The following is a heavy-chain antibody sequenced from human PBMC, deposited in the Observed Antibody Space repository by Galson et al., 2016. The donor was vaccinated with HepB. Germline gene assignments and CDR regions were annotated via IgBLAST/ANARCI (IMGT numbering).Heavy chain of an antibody. CDR3: ASYYYDHHYYFDH. Sequence: SLRLSCAASGFTFSTFSMSWVRQAPGKGLEWIAYITSNGDTVYYADPVKGRFAISRDNAKNSLFLQMNSLRAEDTALYFCASYYYDHHYYFDHWGQGSMVTVSS. V-gene: IGHV3-11*04. CDR2: ITSNGDTV. D-gene: IGHD3-22*01. CDR1: GFTFSTFS. J-gene: IGHJ4*02.